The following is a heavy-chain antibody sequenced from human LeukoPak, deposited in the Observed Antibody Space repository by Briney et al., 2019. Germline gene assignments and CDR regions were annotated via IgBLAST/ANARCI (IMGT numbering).Heavy chain of an antibody. Sequence: SETLSLTCTVSGGSISTYYWSWIRQPPGRGLEWIGYIYYSGITDHSPSLKSRVTILIDTSKKQFSLKLSSVTAADTAVYYCARWEASRVAFDIWGQGTLVTVSS. CDR3: ARWEASRVAFDI. J-gene: IGHJ3*02. D-gene: IGHD1-26*01. CDR2: IYYSGIT. CDR1: GGSISTYY. V-gene: IGHV4-59*01.